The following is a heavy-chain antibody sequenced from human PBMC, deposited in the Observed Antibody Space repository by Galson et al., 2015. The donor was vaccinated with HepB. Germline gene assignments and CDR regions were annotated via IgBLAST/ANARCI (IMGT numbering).Heavy chain of an antibody. J-gene: IGHJ6*02. D-gene: IGHD6-19*01. V-gene: IGHV1-18*01. CDR3: ARGYSSGLTTSYYYGMDV. CDR2: ISTFNGNT. Sequence: SVKVSCKASAYTFINYGITWVRQAPGQGLEWLGWISTFNGNTNYAQKLQGRVTMTTDTSTSTAYMDLRSLRSDDTAVYYCARGYSSGLTTSYYYGMDVWGQGTTVTVSS. CDR1: AYTFINYG.